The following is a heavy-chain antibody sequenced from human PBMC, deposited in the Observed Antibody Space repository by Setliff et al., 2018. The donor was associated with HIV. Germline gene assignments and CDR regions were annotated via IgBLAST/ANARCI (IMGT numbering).Heavy chain of an antibody. Sequence: ASVKVSCKASGYTFTNYGISWVRQAPGQGLEWMGWISAYNGNTNYAQKLQGRVTMTTDTSTGTVYMQLSSLRSDDTAVYYCARNFGLSPSGKYYYYYGMDIWGQGTTVTVSS. CDR1: GYTFTNYG. V-gene: IGHV1-18*01. CDR2: ISAYNGNT. CDR3: ARNFGLSPSGKYYYYYGMDI. J-gene: IGHJ6*02. D-gene: IGHD3-10*01.